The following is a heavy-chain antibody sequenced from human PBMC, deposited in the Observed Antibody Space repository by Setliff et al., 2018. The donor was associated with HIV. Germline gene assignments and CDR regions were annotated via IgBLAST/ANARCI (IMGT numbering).Heavy chain of an antibody. CDR3: ATYPYYDSSASFIDRYYRSY. CDR1: GGTFSSYG. CDR2: ITPRLRTT. J-gene: IGHJ4*02. D-gene: IGHD3-22*01. Sequence: SVKVSCKASGGTFSSYGITWVRQAPGQELEWMGGITPRLRTTNYAQRFQSRVTLTTDTSTNTGFMDLSSLRSDETSVYYCATYPYYDSSASFIDRYYRSYWGQGTLVRVAS. V-gene: IGHV1-69*10.